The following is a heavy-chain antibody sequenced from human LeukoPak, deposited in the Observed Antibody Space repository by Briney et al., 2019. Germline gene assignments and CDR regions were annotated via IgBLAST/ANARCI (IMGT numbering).Heavy chain of an antibody. V-gene: IGHV1-2*06. CDR2: INPNSGGT. J-gene: IGHJ4*02. CDR3: ARVGSRDGYNYYGY. CDR1: GYTFTGYY. D-gene: IGHD5-24*01. Sequence: GASVKVSCKASGYTFTGYYMHWVRRAPGQGLEWMGRINPNSGGTNYAQKFQGRVTMTRDTSISTAYMELSRLRSDDTAVYYCARVGSRDGYNYYGYWGQGTLVTVSS.